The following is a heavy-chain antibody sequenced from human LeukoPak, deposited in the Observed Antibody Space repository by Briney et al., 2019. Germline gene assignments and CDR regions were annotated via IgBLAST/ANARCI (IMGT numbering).Heavy chain of an antibody. J-gene: IGHJ4*02. CDR1: GYTLTELS. CDR2: FDPEDGET. V-gene: IGHV1-24*01. Sequence: GASVEVSCKVSGYTLTELSMHWVRQAPGKGLEWMGGFDPEDGETIYAQKFQGRVTMTEDTSTDTAYMELSSLRSEDTAVYYCATVYDFWSGPLLPWGQGTLVTVSS. CDR3: ATVYDFWSGPLLP. D-gene: IGHD3-3*01.